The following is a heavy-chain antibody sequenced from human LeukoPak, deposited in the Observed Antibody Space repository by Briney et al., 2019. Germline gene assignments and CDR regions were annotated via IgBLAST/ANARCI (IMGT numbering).Heavy chain of an antibody. CDR3: AREDDSWGPNNLDL. CDR1: AFTFSVYS. J-gene: IGHJ3*01. D-gene: IGHD7-27*01. Sequence: PGGSLRLSCAASAFTFSVYSMKWVRQAPGKGLEWISYIYTSSSTMYYADYVMGRFTISRDNAKESLYLQMNSLRDEDTAVYYCAREDDSWGPNNLDLWGQGTMVTVSS. V-gene: IGHV3-48*02. CDR2: IYTSSSTM.